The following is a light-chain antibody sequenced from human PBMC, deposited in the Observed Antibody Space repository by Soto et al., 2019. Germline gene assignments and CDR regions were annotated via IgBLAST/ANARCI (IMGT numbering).Light chain of an antibody. J-gene: IGKJ1*01. CDR1: QSITNNY. CDR2: GAS. V-gene: IGKV3-20*01. Sequence: EIVLTQSPGTLSFSPGERATLSCRASQSITNNYLAWYQQKAGQVPRLLLYGASTRPTGIRDRFSGSGSGTDFTLTITRLEPDDFAVYYCQHYGSSPRTFGQGTKVEIK. CDR3: QHYGSSPRT.